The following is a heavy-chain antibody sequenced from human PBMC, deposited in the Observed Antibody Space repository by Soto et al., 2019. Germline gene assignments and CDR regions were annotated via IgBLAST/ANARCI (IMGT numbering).Heavy chain of an antibody. CDR3: VRDPNKIPYYYYGMDV. J-gene: IGHJ6*02. Sequence: PSETLSLTCTVSGGSVSSGSYYWSWIRQPPGKGLEWIGYIYYSGSTNYNPSLKSRVTISVDTSKNQFSLKLSSVTAADTAVYYCVRDPNKIPYYYYGMDVWGQGTTVTVSS. CDR2: IYYSGST. V-gene: IGHV4-61*01. CDR1: GGSVSSGSYY. D-gene: IGHD2-2*02.